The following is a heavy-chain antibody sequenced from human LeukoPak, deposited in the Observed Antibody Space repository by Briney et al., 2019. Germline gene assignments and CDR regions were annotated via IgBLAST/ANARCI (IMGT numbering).Heavy chain of an antibody. Sequence: SETLSLTCTVSGGSVSRGSYYWSWTRQPPGKGLEWIGYIHHSGTANYSPSLKSRVTISVDMSKNQFFLNLTSVTAADTAVYYCARGRLGATYWGQGTLVTVSS. CDR1: GGSVSRGSYY. J-gene: IGHJ4*02. CDR2: IHHSGTA. D-gene: IGHD1-26*01. V-gene: IGHV4-61*01. CDR3: ARGRLGATY.